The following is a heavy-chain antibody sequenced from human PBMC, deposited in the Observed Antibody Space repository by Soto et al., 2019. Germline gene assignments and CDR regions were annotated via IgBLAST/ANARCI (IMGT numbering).Heavy chain of an antibody. CDR3: ARDRPYLRGNWLDP. J-gene: IGHJ5*02. D-gene: IGHD2-8*01. CDR1: GFTFSSYW. Sequence: GGSLRLSCAASGFTFSSYWMSWVRQAPGKGLEWVANIKQDGSEKYYVDSVKGRFTISRDNAKNPLYLQMNSLRAEDTAVYYCARDRPYLRGNWLDPRGQGTLVTVSS. CDR2: IKQDGSEK. V-gene: IGHV3-7*05.